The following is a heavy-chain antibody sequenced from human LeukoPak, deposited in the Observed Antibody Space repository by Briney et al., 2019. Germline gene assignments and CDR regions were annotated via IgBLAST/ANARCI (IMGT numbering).Heavy chain of an antibody. D-gene: IGHD2/OR15-2a*01. CDR3: VRDVPKQNFDF. V-gene: IGHV3-9*01. CDR1: GFTFDDYA. CDR2: ISWNSGNI. Sequence: GRSLRLSCAASGFTFDDYAMHWVRQAPGKGLEWVSGISWNSGNIEYADSVKGRFSISRDNAKKTLYLQMNSLRIEDTAVYYCVRDVPKQNFDFWGQGVLVTVSS. J-gene: IGHJ4*02.